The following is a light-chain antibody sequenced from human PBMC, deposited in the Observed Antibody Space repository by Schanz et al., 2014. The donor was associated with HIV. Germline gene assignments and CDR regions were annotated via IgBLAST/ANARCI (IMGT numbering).Light chain of an antibody. V-gene: IGLV1-47*01. CDR2: RNN. Sequence: QSVLTQPPSASGTPGQRVTISCSGSSSNIGRNYVYWYQQLPGTAPKLLIYRNNQRPSGVPVRFSGSKSATSASLAISGLQSEDEADYYCAAWDDTLNGWVFGGGTKLTVL. J-gene: IGLJ3*02. CDR1: SSNIGRNY. CDR3: AAWDDTLNGWV.